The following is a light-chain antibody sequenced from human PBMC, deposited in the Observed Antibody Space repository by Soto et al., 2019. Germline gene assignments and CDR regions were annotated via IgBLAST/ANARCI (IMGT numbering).Light chain of an antibody. CDR1: QSVSSSY. V-gene: IGKV3-20*01. CDR2: GAS. Sequence: PGSLYFSPFEGTTLSCRASQSVSSSYLAWYQKKPGQAPRLLIYGASSRATGIPDRFSGSGSGTDLTLTISRLEPEDFAVYYCQQYGSSPPITFGQGTRLEIK. CDR3: QQYGSSPPIT. J-gene: IGKJ5*01.